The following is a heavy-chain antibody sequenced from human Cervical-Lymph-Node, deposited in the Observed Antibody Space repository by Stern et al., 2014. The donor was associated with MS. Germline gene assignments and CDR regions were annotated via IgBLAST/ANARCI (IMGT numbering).Heavy chain of an antibody. J-gene: IGHJ6*02. CDR1: GVTFSSYA. V-gene: IGHV1-69*01. CDR3: ARGELKEGLVRGMDV. CDR2: IIPLFGTA. Sequence: QVQLVQSGAEVKKPGSSVKVSCKASGVTFSSYAISWVRQAPGQGLEWMGGIIPLFGTANYAQKVQGRVTITADESTSKAYMELSSMRSEDTAVYYCARGELKEGLVRGMDVWGQGTTVTVSS. D-gene: IGHD1-26*01.